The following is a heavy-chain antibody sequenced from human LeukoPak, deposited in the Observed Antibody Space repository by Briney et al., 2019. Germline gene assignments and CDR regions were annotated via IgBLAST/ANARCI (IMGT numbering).Heavy chain of an antibody. J-gene: IGHJ6*03. V-gene: IGHV4-59*12. CDR2: IYYSVST. CDR1: GGSISIYF. D-gene: IGHD6-13*01. Sequence: SETLSLTCTDSGGSISIYFWCWIRQPPGKGLEWIGYIYYSVSTNYNPYPKSRVTISVDTSTKQFSLNLNSVTAADTAVYYCTNAASGERVLGYYYYYMDVWGKGTTVTVSS. CDR3: TNAASGERVLGYYYYYMDV.